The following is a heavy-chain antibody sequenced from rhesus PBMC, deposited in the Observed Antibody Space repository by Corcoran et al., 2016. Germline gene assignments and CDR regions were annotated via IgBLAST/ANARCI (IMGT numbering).Heavy chain of an antibody. CDR3: TSLSDSTVATTDWSDY. CDR1: GFTFSDYY. J-gene: IGHJ4*01. D-gene: IGHD4-29*01. CDR2: ISNGGGST. V-gene: IGHV3-178*01. Sequence: EVQLVESGGGLAKPGGSLRLSCAASGFTFSDYYMDWVRQASGKGLEWVSRISNGGGSTWYADSVKGRFTISRDNAKNSLSLQMSSLRAEDTAVYYCTSLSDSTVATTDWSDYWGQGVLVTVSS.